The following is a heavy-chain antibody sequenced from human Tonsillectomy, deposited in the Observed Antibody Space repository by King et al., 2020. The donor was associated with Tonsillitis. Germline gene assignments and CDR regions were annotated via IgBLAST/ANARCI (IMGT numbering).Heavy chain of an antibody. CDR3: AKDLPSGYYGSGSYFDY. CDR2: ISGSGGST. J-gene: IGHJ4*02. CDR1: GFTFSSYA. V-gene: IGHV3-23*04. Sequence: VQLVESGGGLVQPGGSLRLSCAASGFTFSSYAMSWVRQAPGRGLEWVSVISGSGGSTYYVDSVKGRFTISRDNSKNTVYLQMNSLRAEDTAVYYCAKDLPSGYYGSGSYFDYWGQGTLVTVSS. D-gene: IGHD3-10*01.